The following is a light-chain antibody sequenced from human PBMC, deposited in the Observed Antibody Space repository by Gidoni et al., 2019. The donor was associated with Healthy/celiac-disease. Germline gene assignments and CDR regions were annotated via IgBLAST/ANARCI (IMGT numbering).Light chain of an antibody. Sequence: QSVLTQPPSVSGAPGQRVTISCTGISSNTGAGYDVHWYQQLPGTAPKLLIYGNSNRPSGVPDRFSGSKSGTSASLAITGLQAEDEADYYCQSYDSSLSGSRVFGGGTKLTVL. CDR1: SSNTGAGYD. CDR2: GNS. CDR3: QSYDSSLSGSRV. J-gene: IGLJ3*02. V-gene: IGLV1-40*01.